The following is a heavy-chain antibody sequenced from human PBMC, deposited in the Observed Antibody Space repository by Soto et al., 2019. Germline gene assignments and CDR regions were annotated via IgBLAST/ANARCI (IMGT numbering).Heavy chain of an antibody. D-gene: IGHD3-10*01. Sequence: PGGSLRLSCAASGFTFSDAYMSWARQAPGKGLEWVARIKSKGHGGTTDYAAPVKGRFSISRDDSNAMLYLQMNSLRTDDTAVYFCTTDRGITVRPLFDLWGQGTLVTVSS. CDR2: IKSKGHGGTT. V-gene: IGHV3-15*01. CDR1: GFTFSDAY. J-gene: IGHJ4*02. CDR3: TTDRGITVRPLFDL.